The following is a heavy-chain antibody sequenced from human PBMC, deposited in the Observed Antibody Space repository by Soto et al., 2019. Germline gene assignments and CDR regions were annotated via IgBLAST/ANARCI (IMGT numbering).Heavy chain of an antibody. CDR3: AKAREVTLVRVPSSY. Sequence: QPGGSVRLSCAASGFTFDGYAMSWVRQAPGKGLQWVSTIGGSGDGTYYADSVKGRFTISRDNSKNTLYLQMNSLRAEDTAVYYCAKAREVTLVRVPSSYWGQGTLVTVSS. CDR2: IGGSGDGT. J-gene: IGHJ4*02. V-gene: IGHV3-23*01. D-gene: IGHD3-10*01. CDR1: GFTFDGYA.